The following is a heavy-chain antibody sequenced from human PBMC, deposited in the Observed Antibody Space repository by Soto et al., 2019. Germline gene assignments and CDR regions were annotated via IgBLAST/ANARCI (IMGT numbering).Heavy chain of an antibody. CDR1: A. J-gene: IGHJ4*02. CDR2: IIPIFGTA. Sequence: ARRSLQHSTKQSLEWMGGIIPIFGTANYAQKFQGRVKITADESTSTAYMELSSMRSEDTEVYYCARGGPVPYEFWGKRTLVPVSS. CDR3: ARGGPVPYEF. V-gene: IGHV1-69*01. D-gene: IGHD3-22*01.